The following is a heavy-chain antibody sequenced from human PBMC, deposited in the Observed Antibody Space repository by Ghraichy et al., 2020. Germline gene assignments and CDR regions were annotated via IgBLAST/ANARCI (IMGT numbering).Heavy chain of an antibody. D-gene: IGHD5-18*01. CDR2: IKSKTDGGTT. Sequence: GWSLRLSCAASGFTFSNAWMSWVRQAPGKGLEWVGRIKSKTDGGTTDYAAPVKGRFTISRDDSKNTLYLQMNSLKTEDTAGYYCTTDHRWDMDTATDYGMDVWGQGTTVTVSS. CDR3: TTDHRWDMDTATDYGMDV. CDR1: GFTFSNAW. J-gene: IGHJ6*02. V-gene: IGHV3-15*01.